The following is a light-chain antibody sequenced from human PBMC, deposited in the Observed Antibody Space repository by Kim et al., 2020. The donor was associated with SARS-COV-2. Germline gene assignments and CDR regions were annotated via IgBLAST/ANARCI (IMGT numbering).Light chain of an antibody. V-gene: IGLV3-1*01. J-gene: IGLJ3*02. CDR1: KLGSKY. Sequence: SYELTQPPSVSVSPGQTARITCSGDKLGSKYVSWYQLKPGLSPVVVIYEDKRRPSGIPERFSGSNSGNTATLTISGHQALDEADYYCQAWDSDIGVFGGG. CDR3: QAWDSDIGV. CDR2: EDK.